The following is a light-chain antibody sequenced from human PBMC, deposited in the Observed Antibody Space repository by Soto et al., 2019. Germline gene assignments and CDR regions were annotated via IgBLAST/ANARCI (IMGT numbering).Light chain of an antibody. CDR1: SSDVGGYNY. Sequence: QLVLTQPASVSGSPGQSITISCTGTSSDVGGYNYVSWYQHHPGKAPKLMIYDVSNRPSGVSNRFSGSKSGNTASLTISGLRAEDEAHYYCCSYARSSPYVFGTGTKLTVL. J-gene: IGLJ1*01. CDR2: DVS. CDR3: CSYARSSPYV. V-gene: IGLV2-14*03.